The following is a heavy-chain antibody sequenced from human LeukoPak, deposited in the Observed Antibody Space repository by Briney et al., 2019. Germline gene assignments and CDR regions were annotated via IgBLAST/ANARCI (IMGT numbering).Heavy chain of an antibody. CDR3: ARTKQWLMYYFDY. CDR1: GDSISSYY. V-gene: IGHV4-59*01. J-gene: IGHJ4*02. Sequence: SETLSLTCTVSGDSISSYYWSWIRQPPGKGLEWMGYIYYSGSTNYNPSLKSRVTMSVDTSKKQFSLRLSSVTAADTAVYYCARTKQWLMYYFDYWGQGTLATVSS. CDR2: IYYSGST. D-gene: IGHD5-12*01.